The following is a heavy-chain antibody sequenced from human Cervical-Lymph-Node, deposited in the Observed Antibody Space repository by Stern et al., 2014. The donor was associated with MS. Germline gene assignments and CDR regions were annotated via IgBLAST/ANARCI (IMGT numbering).Heavy chain of an antibody. D-gene: IGHD2-2*01. J-gene: IGHJ5*02. V-gene: IGHV5-51*01. CDR1: GYSFTSYW. CDR3: ARLGGPIVVVPAATPNWFDP. CDR2: IYPGDSDT. Sequence: EDQLVESGAEVKEPGESLKISCKGSGYSFTSYWIGWGRQMPGKGLEWMGIIYPGDSDTRYSPSFQGQVTISADKSISTAYLQWSSLKASDTAMYYCARLGGPIVVVPAATPNWFDPWGQGTLVTVSS.